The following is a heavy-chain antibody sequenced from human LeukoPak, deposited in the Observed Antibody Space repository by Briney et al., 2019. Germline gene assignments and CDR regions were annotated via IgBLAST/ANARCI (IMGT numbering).Heavy chain of an antibody. CDR2: INHSGST. D-gene: IGHD3-10*01. J-gene: IGHJ6*04. V-gene: IGHV4-34*01. Sequence: PSETLSLTCAVYGGSFSGYYWSWIRQPPGKGLEWIGEINHSGSTNYNPSLKSRVTISVDTSKNQFSLKLSSVTAADTAVYYCAVTPSGNGSGSRHENYYYYGMDVWGKGTTVTVSS. CDR1: GGSFSGYY. CDR3: AVTPSGNGSGSRHENYYYYGMDV.